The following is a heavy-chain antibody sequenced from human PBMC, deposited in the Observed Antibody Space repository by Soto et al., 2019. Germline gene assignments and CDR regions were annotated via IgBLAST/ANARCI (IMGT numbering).Heavy chain of an antibody. D-gene: IGHD1-26*01. CDR1: GYSFASHW. J-gene: IGHJ4*02. CDR2: IYPGDSDT. Sequence: SGESLMISCKGSGYSFASHWVAWVRQMPEKGLEWIGTIYPGDSDTKYSSAFRGHVTVSADTSVSTAYLQWRSLEATDSAIYYCARYSGSYWHYLDFWGQGTLVTVSS. V-gene: IGHV5-51*01. CDR3: ARYSGSYWHYLDF.